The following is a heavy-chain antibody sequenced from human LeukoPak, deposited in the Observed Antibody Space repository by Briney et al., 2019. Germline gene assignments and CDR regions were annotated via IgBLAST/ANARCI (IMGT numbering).Heavy chain of an antibody. CDR1: GGSFSGYY. J-gene: IGHJ4*02. CDR2: INHSGST. Sequence: SETLSLTCAVYGGSFSGYYWSWIRQPPGKGLEWIGEINHSGSTNYNPSLKSRVTISVDTSKNQFSLKLSSVTAADTAVYYCARGLTASTFFLWGQGTLVTVSS. D-gene: IGHD2/OR15-2a*01. CDR3: ARGLTASTFFL. V-gene: IGHV4-34*01.